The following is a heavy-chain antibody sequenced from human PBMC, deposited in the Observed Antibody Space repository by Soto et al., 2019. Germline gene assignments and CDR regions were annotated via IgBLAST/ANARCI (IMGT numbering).Heavy chain of an antibody. CDR2: ISGGGGST. J-gene: IGHJ4*02. CDR3: ASREQQPPPPY. CDR1: GFTFSGDW. D-gene: IGHD6-13*01. V-gene: IGHV3-23*01. Sequence: PGGSLRRSCVASGFTFSGDWMHWVRQAPGKGLVWVSGISGGGGSTYYADSVKGRFTISRDNSKNTLYLQMNSLRAEDTAVYYCASREQQPPPPYWGQGTLVTVPQ.